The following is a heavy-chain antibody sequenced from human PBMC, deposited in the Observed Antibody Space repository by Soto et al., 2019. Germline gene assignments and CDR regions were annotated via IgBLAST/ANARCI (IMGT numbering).Heavy chain of an antibody. CDR1: GCIFSDYT. V-gene: IGHV3-48*02. CDR3: ARDHGGSTWFVGVYYFFGMDV. D-gene: IGHD6-13*01. CDR2: ISSSGGAI. Sequence: EVQLVESGGDLVQPGGSLRLSCAASGCIFSDYTMTWVRQAPGRGLEFVSHISSSGGAIFYAESVKGRFTVSRDNAKNSLYLQMNSLRDEDTAVYFCARDHGGSTWFVGVYYFFGMDVWGQGTAVTVSS. J-gene: IGHJ6*02.